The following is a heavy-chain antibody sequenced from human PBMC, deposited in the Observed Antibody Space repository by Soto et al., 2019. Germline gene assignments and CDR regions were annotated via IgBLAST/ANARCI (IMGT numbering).Heavy chain of an antibody. V-gene: IGHV1-18*01. CDR1: GYTFTSFG. CDR3: ARPTDFYYYAMDG. J-gene: IGHJ6*02. Sequence: QVQLVQSGADVKKPGASVKVSCKASGYTFTSFGINWVRQAPGQGLEWMGWISGYNGNTNYAQNLQDRVTMTRDTSTSTAYMELRSLRSDDTAVYYCARPTDFYYYAMDGWGQRTTVTVSS. CDR2: ISGYNGNT.